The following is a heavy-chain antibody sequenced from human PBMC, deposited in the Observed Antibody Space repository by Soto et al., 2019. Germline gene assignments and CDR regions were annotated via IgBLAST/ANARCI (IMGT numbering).Heavy chain of an antibody. V-gene: IGHV3-23*01. CDR3: AKDRTMARGIRAFDI. Sequence: EAQLLPSGGGLVPPGGSLRLSCVASGFAFGNYPMAWVRQTPGKGLQWISTISGSGGMTDYEDSVRGRFTGSIDHSKDTVHLQMTSLRADDTAVYYCAKDRTMARGIRAFDIWGQGTTVTISS. CDR1: GFAFGNYP. D-gene: IGHD3-10*01. J-gene: IGHJ3*02. CDR2: ISGSGGMT.